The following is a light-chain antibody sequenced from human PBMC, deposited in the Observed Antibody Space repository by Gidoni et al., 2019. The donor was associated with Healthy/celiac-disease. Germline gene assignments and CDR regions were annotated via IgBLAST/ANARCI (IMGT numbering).Light chain of an antibody. CDR3: QQRSNWPLT. Sequence: EIVLTPSPATLSLSPGERATLSCRASQSVSSYLAWYQQKPGQAPRLLIYDASNRATGIPARLSGSGSGTDFTLTISSLEPEDFAVYYCQQRSNWPLTFGGGTKVEIK. CDR2: DAS. V-gene: IGKV3-11*01. CDR1: QSVSSY. J-gene: IGKJ4*01.